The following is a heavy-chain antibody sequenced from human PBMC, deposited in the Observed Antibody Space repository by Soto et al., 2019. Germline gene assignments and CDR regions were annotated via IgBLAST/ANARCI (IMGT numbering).Heavy chain of an antibody. D-gene: IGHD6-19*01. CDR2: IYWDDDK. V-gene: IGHV2-5*02. Sequence: QITLKESGPTLVKPTQTLTLTCTFSGFSLSTSGVGVGWIRQPPGKALEWLALIYWDDDKRYSPSLKSRLTITKDTSKNQVVRTMTNMDPVDTAPYYCAHRGSGWAPYNWFDPWGQGTLVTVSS. CDR1: GFSLSTSGVG. J-gene: IGHJ5*02. CDR3: AHRGSGWAPYNWFDP.